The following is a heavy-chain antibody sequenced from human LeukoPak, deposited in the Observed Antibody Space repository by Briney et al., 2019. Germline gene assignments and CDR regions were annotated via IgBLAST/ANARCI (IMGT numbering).Heavy chain of an antibody. Sequence: SETLSLTCAVSGGSFGAYFWNWIRQPAGKGLEWVGRIYSSGSTTYNPSVKSGVTMSVDTSMKQFSLKLNSVTAADTAVYYCARGRRDCSDTSCFDIWGHGTMVTVSS. CDR1: GGSFGAYF. J-gene: IGHJ3*02. CDR2: IYSSGST. V-gene: IGHV4-4*07. D-gene: IGHD2-2*01. CDR3: ARGRRDCSDTSCFDI.